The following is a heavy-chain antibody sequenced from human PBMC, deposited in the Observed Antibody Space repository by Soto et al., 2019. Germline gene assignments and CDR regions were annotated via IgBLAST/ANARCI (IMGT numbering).Heavy chain of an antibody. V-gene: IGHV4-59*12. CDR3: AGKPNALSYFDY. D-gene: IGHD2-8*01. Sequence: SETLSLTCTVSGGSISSYYWSWIRQPPGKGLEWIGYIYYSGSTNYNPSLQSRITISVDTSQNQFSLKLNSVTAADTAVYFCAGKPNALSYFDYWGQGALVTVSS. J-gene: IGHJ4*02. CDR2: IYYSGST. CDR1: GGSISSYY.